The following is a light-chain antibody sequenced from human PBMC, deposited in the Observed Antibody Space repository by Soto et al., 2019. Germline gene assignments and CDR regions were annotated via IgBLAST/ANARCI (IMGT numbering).Light chain of an antibody. CDR1: SSDIGYYNR. V-gene: IGLV2-18*02. CDR2: EVS. CDR3: SSYSRSTTSVV. J-gene: IGLJ2*01. Sequence: QSVLTQPPSVSGSPGQSVTISCTGTSSDIGYYNRVSWYQQSPVTAPKLILYEVSNRTSGVPDRFSGSKSGNTAALTISGLQAEDEAVFFCSSYSRSTTSVVFGGGTKVTVL.